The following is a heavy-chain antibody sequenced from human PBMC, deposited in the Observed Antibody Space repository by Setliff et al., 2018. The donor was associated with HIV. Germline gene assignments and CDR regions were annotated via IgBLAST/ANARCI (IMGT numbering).Heavy chain of an antibody. V-gene: IGHV1-2*02. Sequence: ASVKVSCKASGYIINDYYVHWVRQAPGQGLEWMGWINGNSGGTKYSQELQGRITLTTDTSANTAYMELSSLRSDDTAVYFCARGALLAVFDFDHWGHGTLVTVSS. D-gene: IGHD2-21*01. J-gene: IGHJ4*01. CDR2: INGNSGGT. CDR1: GYIINDYY. CDR3: ARGALLAVFDFDH.